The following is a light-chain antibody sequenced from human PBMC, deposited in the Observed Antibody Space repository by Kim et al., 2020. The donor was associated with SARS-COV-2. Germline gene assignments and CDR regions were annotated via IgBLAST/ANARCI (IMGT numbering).Light chain of an antibody. CDR1: SSDVGAYNY. J-gene: IGLJ2*01. Sequence: QSALTQPPSASGSPGQSVTISCTGASSDVGAYNYVSWYQQHPGKAPKFIIYEVSKRPSGVPDRFSGSKSGNTASLTVSGLQAEDEADYYCCSYAGSNKVVFGGGTKLTVL. CDR3: CSYAGSNKVV. V-gene: IGLV2-8*01. CDR2: EVS.